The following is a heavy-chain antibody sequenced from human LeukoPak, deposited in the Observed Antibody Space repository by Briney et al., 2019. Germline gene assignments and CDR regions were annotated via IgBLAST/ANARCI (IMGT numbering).Heavy chain of an antibody. CDR2: ISWNSGSI. V-gene: IGHV3-9*03. CDR3: AKSLGSTSRGSAFDI. Sequence: GGSLRLSCAASGFTVGNNYMSWVRQAPGKGLEWVSGISWNSGSIGYADSVKGRFTISRDNAKNSLYLQMNSLRAEDMALYYCAKSLGSTSRGSAFDIWGQGTMVTVSS. CDR1: GFTVGNNY. J-gene: IGHJ3*02. D-gene: IGHD2-2*01.